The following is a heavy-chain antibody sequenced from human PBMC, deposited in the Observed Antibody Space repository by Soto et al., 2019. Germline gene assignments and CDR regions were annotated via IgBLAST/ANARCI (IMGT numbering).Heavy chain of an antibody. V-gene: IGHV1-69*06. J-gene: IGHJ6*02. CDR1: GGTFSSYA. CDR3: ALYLYDILTGYYGPVSDV. CDR2: IIPIFGTA. D-gene: IGHD3-9*01. Sequence: SVKVSCKASGGTFSSYAISWVRQAPGQGLEWMGGIIPIFGTANYAQKFQGRVTITADKSTSTAYMELSSLRSEDTAVYYCALYLYDILTGYYGPVSDVWGQGTTVTVSS.